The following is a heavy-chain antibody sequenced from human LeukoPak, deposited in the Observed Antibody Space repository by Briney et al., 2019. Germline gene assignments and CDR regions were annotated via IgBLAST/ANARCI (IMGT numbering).Heavy chain of an antibody. CDR1: GGTFSSYA. CDR3: AKATYYDIAPGY. D-gene: IGHD3-9*01. V-gene: IGHV1-69*04. Sequence: SVKVSCKASGGTFSSYAISWVRQAPGQGLEWMGRIIPILGIANYAQKFQGRVTITTDKSTSTAYMELSSLRSEDTAVYYCAKATYYDIAPGYRGQGTLVTVSS. CDR2: IIPILGIA. J-gene: IGHJ4*02.